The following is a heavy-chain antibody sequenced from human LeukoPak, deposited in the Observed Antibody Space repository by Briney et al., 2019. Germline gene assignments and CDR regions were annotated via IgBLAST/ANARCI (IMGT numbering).Heavy chain of an antibody. Sequence: SVKVSCKASGGTFSSYAISWVRQAPGQGLEWMGGIIPIFGTANYAQKFQGRVTITTDESTSTAYMELSSLRSEDTAVYFCARDALWGYDFWSGYAFDIWGQGTMVTVSS. D-gene: IGHD3-3*01. CDR2: IIPIFGTA. CDR1: GGTFSSYA. J-gene: IGHJ3*02. CDR3: ARDALWGYDFWSGYAFDI. V-gene: IGHV1-69*05.